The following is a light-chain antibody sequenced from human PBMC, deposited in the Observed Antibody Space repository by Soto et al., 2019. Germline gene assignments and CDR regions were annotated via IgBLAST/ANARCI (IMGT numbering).Light chain of an antibody. V-gene: IGKV1-5*03. CDR2: KAS. CDR1: QSISSW. CDR3: QQYNSYSQT. J-gene: IGKJ2*01. Sequence: DIQRTQSPSTLSASVGDRVTITFRASQSISSWLSWYQQKAGKAPKLLIYKASSLESGVPARFSGSGSGTEFHLTLSRMQHDAFATYYCQQYNSYSQTFGKGTTVDIK.